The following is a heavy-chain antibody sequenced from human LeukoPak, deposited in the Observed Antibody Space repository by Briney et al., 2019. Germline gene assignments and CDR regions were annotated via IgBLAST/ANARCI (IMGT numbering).Heavy chain of an antibody. Sequence: ASVKVSCMASGYTFTSYGISWVRQAPGQGLECMGWISAYNGNTNYAQKLQGRVTMTTDTFTSTAYMELRSLRSDDTAVYYCARVEGDIVVVPAAISSWGQGTLVTVSS. CDR1: GYTFTSYG. CDR2: ISAYNGNT. CDR3: ARVEGDIVVVPAAISS. J-gene: IGHJ5*02. D-gene: IGHD2-2*02. V-gene: IGHV1-18*01.